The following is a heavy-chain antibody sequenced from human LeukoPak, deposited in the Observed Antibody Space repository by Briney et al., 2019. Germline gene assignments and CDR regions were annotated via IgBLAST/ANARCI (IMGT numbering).Heavy chain of an antibody. CDR3: AKDLVSGAIPHPPDAFDI. J-gene: IGHJ3*02. CDR2: ISGSGGST. V-gene: IGHV3-23*01. Sequence: GGSLRLSCAASGFTFSSYAMSWVRQAPGKGLEWVSAISGSGGSTYYADSVKGRFTISRDNSKNTLYLQMNSLRAEDTAVYYCAKDLVSGAIPHPPDAFDIWGQGTMVTVSS. D-gene: IGHD6-25*01. CDR1: GFTFSSYA.